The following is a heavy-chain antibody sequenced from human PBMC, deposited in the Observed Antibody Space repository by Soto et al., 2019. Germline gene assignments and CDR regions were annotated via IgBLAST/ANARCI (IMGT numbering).Heavy chain of an antibody. Sequence: EVQLLESGGGLVQPGGSLRLSCAASGFTFSSYAMSWVRQAPGKGLEWVSAISGSGGSTYYADSVKGRFTISRDNSTNTLDLQMNSLRAEDTAVYYCANPFISAYSSSWYYFDYWGQGTLVTVSS. CDR1: GFTFSSYA. CDR2: ISGSGGST. J-gene: IGHJ4*02. V-gene: IGHV3-23*01. CDR3: ANPFISAYSSSWYYFDY. D-gene: IGHD6-13*01.